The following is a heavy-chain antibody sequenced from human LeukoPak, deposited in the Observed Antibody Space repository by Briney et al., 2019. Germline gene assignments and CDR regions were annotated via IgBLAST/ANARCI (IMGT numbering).Heavy chain of an antibody. J-gene: IGHJ5*02. D-gene: IGHD3-22*01. CDR3: AQSVEGTMTLQT. V-gene: IGHV1-18*01. CDR2: ISAYNGNT. CDR1: GGTFSSYA. Sequence: GASVKVSCKASGGTFSSYAISWVRQAPGQGLEWMGWISAYNGNTNYAQKLQGRVTMTTDTSTSTAYMELRSLRSDDTAVYYCAQSVEGTMTLQTWGQGTLVTVSS.